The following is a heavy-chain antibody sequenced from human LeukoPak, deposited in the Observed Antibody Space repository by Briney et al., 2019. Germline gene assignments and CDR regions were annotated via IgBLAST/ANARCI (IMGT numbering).Heavy chain of an antibody. Sequence: GGSLRLSCAASGFTFSSYWMSWVRQAPGKWLEWVANIKQDGSEKYYVDSVKGRFTISRDSAKNSLALQMHSLRAEDTAVYYCTGGSDKVLSGEYYYYMDVWGTGTTVTVSS. CDR2: IKQDGSEK. V-gene: IGHV3-7*01. J-gene: IGHJ6*03. CDR3: TGGSDKVLSGEYYYYMDV. D-gene: IGHD2/OR15-2a*01. CDR1: GFTFSSYW.